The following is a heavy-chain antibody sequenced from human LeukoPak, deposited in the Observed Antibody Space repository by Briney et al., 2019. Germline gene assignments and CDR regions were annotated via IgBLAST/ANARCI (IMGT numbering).Heavy chain of an antibody. J-gene: IGHJ3*02. CDR1: GFNITSNY. D-gene: IGHD2-21*02. V-gene: IGHV3-66*01. CDR2: IYSGGFT. CDR3: ARTLVTAIHLDAFDI. Sequence: GGSLRLSCAASGFNITSNYMDWVRQAPGKGLEWVAIIYSGGFTYYRDFVKGRFTIYRDNSKNTVYLQLNSLRAEDTAVYYCARTLVTAIHLDAFDIWGQGTMVTVSS.